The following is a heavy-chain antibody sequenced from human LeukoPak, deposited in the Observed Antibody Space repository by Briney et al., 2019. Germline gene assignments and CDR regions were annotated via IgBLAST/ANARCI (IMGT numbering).Heavy chain of an antibody. V-gene: IGHV3-30*03. Sequence: SGGSLRLSCAASGFTFSSYGMHWVRQAPGKGLEWVAVISYDGSNKYYADSVKGRFTISRDNSKNTLYLQMNSLRAEDTALYYCARVDYGEYPYYFDYWGQGTLVTVSS. J-gene: IGHJ4*02. CDR1: GFTFSSYG. CDR2: ISYDGSNK. D-gene: IGHD4-17*01. CDR3: ARVDYGEYPYYFDY.